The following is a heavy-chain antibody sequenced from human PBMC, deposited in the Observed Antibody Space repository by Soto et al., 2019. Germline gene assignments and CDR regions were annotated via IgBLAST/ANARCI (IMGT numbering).Heavy chain of an antibody. CDR2: ISYDGLNK. V-gene: IGHV3-30*03. Sequence: QVQLVESGGGVVQPGGSLGLSCATSGFTFTDYAIHWVRQAPGKGLQWVALISYDGLNKYYADSVKGRFTISRDNSKDTVYLQMNSLSADDTAFYYCARDRHASTMPDPPPQFWGQGTLVAVSS. CDR3: ARDRHASTMPDPPPQF. D-gene: IGHD5-12*01. CDR1: GFTFTDYA. J-gene: IGHJ4*02.